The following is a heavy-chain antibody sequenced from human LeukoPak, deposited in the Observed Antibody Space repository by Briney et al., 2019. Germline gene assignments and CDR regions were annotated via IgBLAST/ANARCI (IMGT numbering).Heavy chain of an antibody. V-gene: IGHV4-59*08. CDR1: GGSISSYY. J-gene: IGHJ4*02. CDR2: IYYSGST. D-gene: IGHD2-2*01. CDR3: ARAGRGYCSSTSCRLPFDY. Sequence: SETLSLTCTVSGGSISSYYWSWIRQPPGKGLEWIGYIYYSGSTNYNPSLKSRVTISVDTSKNQFSLKLSSVTAADTAVYYCARAGRGYCSSTSCRLPFDYWGQGSVVTVSS.